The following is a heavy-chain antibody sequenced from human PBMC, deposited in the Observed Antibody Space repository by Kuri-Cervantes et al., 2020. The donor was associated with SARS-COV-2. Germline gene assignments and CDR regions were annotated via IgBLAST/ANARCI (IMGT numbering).Heavy chain of an antibody. J-gene: IGHJ4*02. V-gene: IGHV4-4*07. CDR3: VRGWKWELLR. CDR2: TYSGGST. D-gene: IGHD1-26*01. Sequence: GSLRLSCSVSSGSISNYYWNWIRQPAGKGLEWIGRTYSGGSTNYNPSLKSRVTMSVDTSKNQFSLNLYSVTAADTAVYFCVRGWKWELLRWGRGSLVTVSS. CDR1: SGSISNYY.